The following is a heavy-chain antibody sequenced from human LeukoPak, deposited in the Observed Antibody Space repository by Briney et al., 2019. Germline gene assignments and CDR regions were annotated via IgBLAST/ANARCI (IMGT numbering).Heavy chain of an antibody. D-gene: IGHD2-2*01. CDR3: ARAPKPLIVVVPAAKKNYYYYYMDV. CDR2: IYTSGST. CDR1: GGSISSSSYY. J-gene: IGHJ6*03. V-gene: IGHV4-61*02. Sequence: SETLSLTCTVSGGSISSSSYYWSWIRQPAGKGLEWIGRIYTSGSTNYNPSLKSRVTISVDTSKNQFSLKLSSVTAADTAVYYCARAPKPLIVVVPAAKKNYYYYYMDVWGKGTTVTVSS.